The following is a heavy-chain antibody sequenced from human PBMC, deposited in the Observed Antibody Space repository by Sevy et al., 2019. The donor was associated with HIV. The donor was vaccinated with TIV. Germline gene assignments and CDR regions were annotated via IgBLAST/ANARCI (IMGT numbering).Heavy chain of an antibody. CDR2: ISSSSSTI. Sequence: GGSLRLSCAASGFXFSSYSMNWVRQAPGKGLEWVSYISSSSSTIYYADSVKGRFTISRDNAKNSLYLQMNSLRAEDTAVYYCARVGIVVGGAFDXXGQGTMVTVSS. CDR3: ARVGIVVGGAFDX. V-gene: IGHV3-48*01. D-gene: IGHD2-15*01. CDR1: GFXFSSYS. J-gene: IGHJ3*02.